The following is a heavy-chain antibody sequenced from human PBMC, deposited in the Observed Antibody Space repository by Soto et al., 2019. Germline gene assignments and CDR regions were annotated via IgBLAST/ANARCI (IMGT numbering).Heavy chain of an antibody. Sequence: QVQLQESGPGLVKPSETLSLTCTVSGGSISSYYWSWIRQPPGKGLEWIGYIYYSGSTNYNPSLTSRVIISVDTSKNQFSLKLSSVTAADTAVYYCARVSRSVVVVAATRGYGMYVWVQGTTVNVSS. D-gene: IGHD2-15*01. CDR1: GGSISSYY. V-gene: IGHV4-59*01. J-gene: IGHJ6*02. CDR2: IYYSGST. CDR3: ARVSRSVVVVAATRGYGMYV.